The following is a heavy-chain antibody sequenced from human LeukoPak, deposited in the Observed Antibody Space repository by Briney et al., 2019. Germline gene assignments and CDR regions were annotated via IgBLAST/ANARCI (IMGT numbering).Heavy chain of an antibody. Sequence: GASVKVSCKASGYTFTSYYIHWVRQAPGQGLEWMGVINPSGDSTSYAQKFQGRVTMTTDTSTSTAYMELRSLRSDDTAVYYCARAASWIGELSKIPFDYWGQGTLVTVSS. J-gene: IGHJ4*02. CDR1: GYTFTSYY. V-gene: IGHV1-46*01. D-gene: IGHD3-10*01. CDR3: ARAASWIGELSKIPFDY. CDR2: INPSGDST.